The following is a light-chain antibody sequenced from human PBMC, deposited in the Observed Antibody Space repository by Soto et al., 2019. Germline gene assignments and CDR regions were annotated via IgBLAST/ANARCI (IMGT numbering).Light chain of an antibody. CDR2: EVS. CDR1: SSDVGGYNY. J-gene: IGLJ3*02. CDR3: CSYTVGDTVV. Sequence: QSVLTQPASVSGSPGQSITISCTGTSSDVGGYNYVSWYQQHPGKAPKLMIYEVSYRPSGVSNRFSGSKSGNTASLTISGLQAEDEAVYYCCSYTVGDTVVFGGGTQLTVL. V-gene: IGLV2-14*01.